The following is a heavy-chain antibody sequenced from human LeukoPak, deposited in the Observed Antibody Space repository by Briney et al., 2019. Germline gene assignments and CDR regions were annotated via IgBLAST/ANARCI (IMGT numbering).Heavy chain of an antibody. Sequence: PGGSLRLSCAASGFTFSSYAMSWVRQAPGKGLEWVSAISGSGGSTYYADSVKGRSTISRDNSKNTLYLQMNSLRAEDTAVYYCAKEGLAYCGGDCSPRDYWGQGTLVTVSS. CDR2: ISGSGGST. D-gene: IGHD2-21*02. CDR3: AKEGLAYCGGDCSPRDY. CDR1: GFTFSSYA. J-gene: IGHJ4*02. V-gene: IGHV3-23*01.